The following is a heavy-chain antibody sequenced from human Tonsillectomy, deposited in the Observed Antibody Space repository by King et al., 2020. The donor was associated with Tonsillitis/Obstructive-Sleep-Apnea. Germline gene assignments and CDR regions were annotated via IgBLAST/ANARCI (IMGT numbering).Heavy chain of an antibody. J-gene: IGHJ2*01. CDR1: GFTFSSYA. Sequence: VQLVESGGGLVQPGGSLRLSCAASGFTFSSYAMSWVRQAPGKGLEWVSAISGSGGSTYYADSVKGRFTIYRDNSKNTLYVQMNSLSAEDTAVYYCAKVRGGPGTNWYFDLWGRGTLVTVSS. V-gene: IGHV3-23*04. D-gene: IGHD2-2*01. CDR3: AKVRGGPGTNWYFDL. CDR2: ISGSGGST.